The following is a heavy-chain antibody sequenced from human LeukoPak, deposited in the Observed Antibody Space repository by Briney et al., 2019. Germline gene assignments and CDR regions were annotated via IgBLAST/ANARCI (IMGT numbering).Heavy chain of an antibody. CDR3: ARATSESVLWFGELFPTYYYMDV. CDR1: GFTFSSYE. D-gene: IGHD3-10*01. CDR2: ISSSGSTI. V-gene: IGHV3-48*03. Sequence: PGGSLRLSCAASGFTFSSYEMNWVRQAPGKGLEWVSYISSSGSTIYYADSVKGRFTISRDNAKNSLYLQMNSLRDEDTAVYYCARATSESVLWFGELFPTYYYMDVWGKGTTVTISS. J-gene: IGHJ6*03.